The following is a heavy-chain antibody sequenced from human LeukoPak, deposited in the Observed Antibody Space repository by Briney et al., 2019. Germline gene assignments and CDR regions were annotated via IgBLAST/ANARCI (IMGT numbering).Heavy chain of an antibody. D-gene: IGHD5-12*01. Sequence: SETLSLTCTVSGASTSSFSWSWIRQPPGKGLEWIGYIHYSGSTNYYSSLKSRVTISVDTSKNKFSLKLSSVTAADTAVYYCARHGGETVVATILHAFDIWGQGTMVTVSS. CDR3: ARHGGETVVATILHAFDI. J-gene: IGHJ3*02. V-gene: IGHV4-59*08. CDR1: GASTSSFS. CDR2: IHYSGST.